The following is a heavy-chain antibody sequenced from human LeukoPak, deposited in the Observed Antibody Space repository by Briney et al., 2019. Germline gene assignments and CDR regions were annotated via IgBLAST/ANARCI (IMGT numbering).Heavy chain of an antibody. CDR1: GGSISSSTYY. Sequence: SETLSLTCTVSGGSISSSTYYWGWIRQPPGKGLEWIGTIYYSGSTYYNASLKSRVTISVDTSKNQFSLKLSSVTAADTAVYYCARLPFDWFPKVFDYWGQGTLVTVSS. CDR3: ARLPFDWFPKVFDY. D-gene: IGHD3-9*01. V-gene: IGHV4-39*01. J-gene: IGHJ4*02. CDR2: IYYSGST.